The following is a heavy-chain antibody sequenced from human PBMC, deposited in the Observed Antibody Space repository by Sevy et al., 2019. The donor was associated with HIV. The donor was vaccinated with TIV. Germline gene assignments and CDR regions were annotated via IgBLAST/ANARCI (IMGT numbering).Heavy chain of an antibody. Sequence: GGSLRLSCAASGFTFSSYAMSWVRQAPGKGLEWVSAFSGRGGSTYYADSVKGRFTTSRDNSKNTLYLQMNSLGAEDTAVYYCAKLRGPDYYYYCCMDVWGQGTTVTVSS. J-gene: IGHJ6*02. V-gene: IGHV3-23*01. CDR3: AKLRGPDYYYYCCMDV. CDR1: GFTFSSYA. CDR2: FSGRGGST.